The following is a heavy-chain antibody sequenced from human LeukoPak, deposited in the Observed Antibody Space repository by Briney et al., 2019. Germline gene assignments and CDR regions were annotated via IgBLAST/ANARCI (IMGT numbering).Heavy chain of an antibody. V-gene: IGHV4-34*01. J-gene: IGHJ6*03. Sequence: PSETLSLTCAVYGGSFSGYYWSWIRQPPGKGLEWIGEINHSGSTNYNPSLKSRVTISVDTSKNQFSLKLSSVTAADTAVYYCARGPPLGYYDFRSGYYNDLYYYYYMDVWGKGTTVTVSS. CDR1: GGSFSGYY. CDR3: ARGPPLGYYDFRSGYYNDLYYYYYMDV. CDR2: INHSGST. D-gene: IGHD3-3*01.